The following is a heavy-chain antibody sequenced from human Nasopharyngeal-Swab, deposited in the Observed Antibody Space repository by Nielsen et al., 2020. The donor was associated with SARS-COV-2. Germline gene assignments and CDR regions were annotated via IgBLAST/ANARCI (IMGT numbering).Heavy chain of an antibody. Sequence: GESLKISCAASGFTFSSYGMHWVRQAPGKGLEWVAVISYDGSNKYYADSVKGRFTISRDNSKNTLYLQMNSLRAEDTAVYYCAKMAGYSSRWYGSSLIDYWGQGTLVTVSS. D-gene: IGHD6-13*01. CDR1: GFTFSSYG. V-gene: IGHV3-30*18. CDR2: ISYDGSNK. CDR3: AKMAGYSSRWYGSSLIDY. J-gene: IGHJ4*02.